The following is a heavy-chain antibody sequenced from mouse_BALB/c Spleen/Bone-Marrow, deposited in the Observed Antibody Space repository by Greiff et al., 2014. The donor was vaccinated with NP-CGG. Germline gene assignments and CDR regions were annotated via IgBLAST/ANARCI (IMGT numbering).Heavy chain of an antibody. CDR1: GYTFTDYN. CDR2: IYPYNGGT. CDR3: AYGSAYGFAY. J-gene: IGHJ3*01. Sequence: VQLQQPGPELVKPGASVKISCKASGYTFTDYNMHWVKQSRGKTLEWIGYIYPYNGGTGYNQKFNTRATLTVDNSSSTAYMELRSLTSEDSAVYYCAYGSAYGFAYWGQGTLVTVSA. V-gene: IGHV1S29*02. D-gene: IGHD1-1*01.